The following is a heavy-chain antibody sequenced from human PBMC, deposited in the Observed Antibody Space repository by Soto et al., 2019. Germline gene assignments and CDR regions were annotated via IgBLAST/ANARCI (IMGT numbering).Heavy chain of an antibody. CDR1: GGSISSSYY. CDR3: ARHDHVDTNIAPSDY. CDR2: IYYRGST. J-gene: IGHJ4*02. Sequence: TLSLTCTVSGGSISSSYYWGWIRQPPGKGLEWIATIYYRGSTHYNPSLKSRVTISADTSKNQVSLKLSSVTAADTAVYYCARHDHVDTNIAPSDYWSQGTLVTVSS. V-gene: IGHV4-39*01. D-gene: IGHD5-18*01.